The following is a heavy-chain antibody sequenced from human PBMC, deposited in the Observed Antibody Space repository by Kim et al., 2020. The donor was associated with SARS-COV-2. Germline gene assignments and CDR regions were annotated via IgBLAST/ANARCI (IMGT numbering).Heavy chain of an antibody. Sequence: GGSLRLSCAASGFTFSDYYMSWIRQAPGKGLEWVSYISSSGSTIYYADSVKGRFTISRDNAKNSLYLQMNSLRAEDTAVYYCARAFERWFGTEGGHNYFDYWGQGTLVTVSS. D-gene: IGHD3-10*01. CDR1: GFTFSDYY. J-gene: IGHJ4*02. V-gene: IGHV3-11*04. CDR2: ISSSGSTI. CDR3: ARAFERWFGTEGGHNYFDY.